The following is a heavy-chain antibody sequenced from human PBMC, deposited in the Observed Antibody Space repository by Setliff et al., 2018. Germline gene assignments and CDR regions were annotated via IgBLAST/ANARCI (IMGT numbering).Heavy chain of an antibody. CDR2: ISPYTGNT. Sequence: ASVKVSCKASGYTLSDYGISWVRLAPGQGLEWMGWISPYTGNTFYAPQFQGRVIMTTDTSTNTAYMDLRSLRSDDTAVYYCERLVRYCTTTSCQRTSGDDFWGQGTLGTVS. D-gene: IGHD2-2*01. CDR3: ERLVRYCTTTSCQRTSGDDF. CDR1: GYTLSDYG. V-gene: IGHV1-18*01. J-gene: IGHJ4*02.